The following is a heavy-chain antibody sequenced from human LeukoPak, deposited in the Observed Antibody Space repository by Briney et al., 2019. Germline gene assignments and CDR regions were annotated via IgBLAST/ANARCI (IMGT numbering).Heavy chain of an antibody. D-gene: IGHD1-26*01. J-gene: IGHJ4*02. CDR2: IKQDGNEK. V-gene: IGHV3-7*04. CDR3: ARDSIVVEDYFDY. Sequence: GGSLRLSCAASGFTFSSYWMSWVRQAPGKGLEWVANIKQDGNEKYYVDSVKGRFTISRDNAKNSLYLQMNSLRAEDTAVYYCARDSIVVEDYFDYWGQGTLVTVSS. CDR1: GFTFSSYW.